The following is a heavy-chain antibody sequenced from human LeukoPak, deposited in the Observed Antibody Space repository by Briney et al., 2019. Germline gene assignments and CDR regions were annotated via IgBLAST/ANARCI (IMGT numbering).Heavy chain of an antibody. CDR1: GFTVSSNY. D-gene: IGHD2-15*01. V-gene: IGHV3-66*02. CDR3: ARVRSGYCSGGSCYNWFDP. Sequence: PGGSLRLSCAASGFTVSSNYMSWVRQAPGKGLEWVSVIYSGGSTYYADSMKGRFTNSRDNYKNTLYLQMNSLRAEDTAVYYWARVRSGYCSGGSCYNWFDPWGQGTLVTVSS. J-gene: IGHJ5*02. CDR2: IYSGGST.